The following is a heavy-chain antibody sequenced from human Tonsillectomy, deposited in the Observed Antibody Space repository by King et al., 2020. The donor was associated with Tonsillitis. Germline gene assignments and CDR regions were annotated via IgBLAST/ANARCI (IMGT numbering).Heavy chain of an antibody. V-gene: IGHV1-8*02. D-gene: IGHD3-22*01. Sequence: QLVQSGAEVKKPGASVKVSCKASGYTFTSYDINWVRQATGQGLEWMGWMNPNSGNTGYAQKFQGRVTMTRNTSIRTAYMELSSLRSEDTAVYYCARTGEWDYYDGSGSSYYYYGMDVWGQGTTVTVS. CDR1: GYTFTSYD. CDR3: ARTGEWDYYDGSGSSYYYYGMDV. J-gene: IGHJ6*02. CDR2: MNPNSGNT.